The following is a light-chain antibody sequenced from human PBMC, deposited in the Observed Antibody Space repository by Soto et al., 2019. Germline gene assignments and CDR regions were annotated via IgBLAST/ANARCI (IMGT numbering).Light chain of an antibody. CDR3: QQRSNWPIT. V-gene: IGKV3-11*01. CDR1: QSVDSY. J-gene: IGKJ5*01. CDR2: GAS. Sequence: PGERATLSCRASQSVDSYLVWYQQKPGQAPRLLIFGASNRASGIPARFSGSGSETDFTLTINSLEPEDFAVYYCQQRSNWPITFGQGTRLEMK.